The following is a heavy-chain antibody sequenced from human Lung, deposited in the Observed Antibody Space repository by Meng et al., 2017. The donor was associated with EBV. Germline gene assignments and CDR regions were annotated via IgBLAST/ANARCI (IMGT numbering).Heavy chain of an antibody. Sequence: EVQLVGSGEGLVQPGGSMRLSCAASGLTFSKYNMHWVRQAPGKGLEYVSAISNDGRSTYYAGSVKGRFTISRDNSKNTLYVQMGSLRAEDTAMYYCARARDNGYLDYWGQGTLVTVSS. J-gene: IGHJ4*02. CDR1: GLTFSKYN. CDR3: ARARDNGYLDY. D-gene: IGHD2-8*01. V-gene: IGHV3-64*02. CDR2: ISNDGRST.